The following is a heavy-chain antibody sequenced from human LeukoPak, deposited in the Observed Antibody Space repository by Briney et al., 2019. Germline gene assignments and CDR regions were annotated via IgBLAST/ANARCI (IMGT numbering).Heavy chain of an antibody. CDR1: GFTFNNAW. Sequence: GGSLRLSCAASGFTFNNAWMSWVRQAPGQGRAWIGRIKSITDGGTTVYAAPVKDRFTISRDDSKNTLYLQMNSLKTEDTAVYYCTTAPAAYTFDSWGQGTLVTVSS. D-gene: IGHD3-16*01. V-gene: IGHV3-15*01. CDR2: IKSITDGGTT. CDR3: TTAPAAYTFDS. J-gene: IGHJ4*02.